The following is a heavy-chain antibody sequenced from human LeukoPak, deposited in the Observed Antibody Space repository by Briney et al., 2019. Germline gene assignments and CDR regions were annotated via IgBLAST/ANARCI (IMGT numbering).Heavy chain of an antibody. D-gene: IGHD3-10*01. J-gene: IGHJ4*02. Sequence: ASVKVSCKASGYTFTSYYMHWVRQAPGQGLEWMGIINPSGGSTSYAQKFQGRVTMTRDTSTSTVYMELSSLRSEDTAVYYCAREPVITMVLGFMDYWGQGTLVTVSS. CDR2: INPSGGST. CDR1: GYTFTSYY. V-gene: IGHV1-46*01. CDR3: AREPVITMVLGFMDY.